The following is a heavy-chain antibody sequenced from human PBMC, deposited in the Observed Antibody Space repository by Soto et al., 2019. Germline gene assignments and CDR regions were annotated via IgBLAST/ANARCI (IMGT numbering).Heavy chain of an antibody. CDR2: ISGSGGST. Sequence: EVQLLESGGGLVQPGGSLRLSCAASGFTCSSYAMSWVRQAPGKGLEWVSAISGSGGSTYYADSVKGRFTISRDNSKNPLYLQMNSLRAEDTAVYYCAKAILGYTYGWEAFDIWGQGTMVTVSS. CDR1: GFTCSSYA. CDR3: AKAILGYTYGWEAFDI. D-gene: IGHD5-18*01. V-gene: IGHV3-23*01. J-gene: IGHJ3*02.